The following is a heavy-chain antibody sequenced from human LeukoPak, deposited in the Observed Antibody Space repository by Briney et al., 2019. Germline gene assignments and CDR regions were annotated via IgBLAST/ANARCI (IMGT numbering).Heavy chain of an antibody. Sequence: PSETLSLTCTVSGGSISRSSYYWSWIRQPAGKGLEWIGRIYTSGTTNYNPSLKSRVTISVDKSKNQFSLKLSSVTAADTAVYYCARGVYSYDPPGYWGQGTLVTVSS. CDR3: ARGVYSYDPPGY. CDR2: IYTSGTT. V-gene: IGHV4-61*02. D-gene: IGHD5-18*01. J-gene: IGHJ4*02. CDR1: GGSISRSSYY.